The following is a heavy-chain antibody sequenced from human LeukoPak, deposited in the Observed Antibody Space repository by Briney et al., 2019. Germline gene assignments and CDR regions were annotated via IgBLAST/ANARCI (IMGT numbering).Heavy chain of an antibody. CDR1: GGSISSSSYY. CDR3: AKIAVAGDDAFDI. CDR2: IYYSGST. V-gene: IGHV4-39*01. Sequence: SETLSLTCTVSGGSISSSSYYWGWIRQPPGKGLEWIGSIYYSGSTYYNPSLKSRVTISVDTSKNQFSLKLSSVTAADTAVYYCAKIAVAGDDAFDIWGQGTMVTVSS. J-gene: IGHJ3*02. D-gene: IGHD6-19*01.